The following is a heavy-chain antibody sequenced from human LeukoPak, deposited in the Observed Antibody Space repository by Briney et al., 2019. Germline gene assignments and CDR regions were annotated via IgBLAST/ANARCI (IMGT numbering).Heavy chain of an antibody. CDR1: GFTFSSYS. CDR2: ISSSSSTI. Sequence: GGSLRLSCAASGFTFSSYSMNWVRQAPGKGLEWVSYISSSSSTIYYADSVKGRFTISRDNAKNSLYLQMNSLRAEDTAVYYCARDDIAVAGRVVDYWGQGTQVTVSS. D-gene: IGHD6-19*01. CDR3: ARDDIAVAGRVVDY. J-gene: IGHJ4*02. V-gene: IGHV3-48*01.